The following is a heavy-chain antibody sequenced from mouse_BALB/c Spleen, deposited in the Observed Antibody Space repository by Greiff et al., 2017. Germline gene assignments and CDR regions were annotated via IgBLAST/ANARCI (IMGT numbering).Heavy chain of an antibody. J-gene: IGHJ2*01. CDR3: TRYDALFDY. Sequence: VQLQQPGAELVKPGASVKLSCKASGYTFTSYYMYWVKQRPGQGLEWIGGINPSNGGTNFNEKFKSKATLTVDKSSSTAYMQRSSLTSEDSAVYYCTRYDALFDYWGQGTTLTVSS. CDR1: GYTFTSYY. CDR2: INPSNGGT. D-gene: IGHD2-14*01. V-gene: IGHV1S81*02.